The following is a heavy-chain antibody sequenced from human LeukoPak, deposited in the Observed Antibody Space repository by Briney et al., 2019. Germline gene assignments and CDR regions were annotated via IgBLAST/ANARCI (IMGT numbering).Heavy chain of an antibody. V-gene: IGHV3-74*01. Sequence: GGSLRLSCAASGFTFSSYWMHWVRQAPGKGLVWVSCINSDGSSTSHADSVKGRFTISRDNAKNTMYLQMNSLRAEDTAVYYCARVHYYDSSGYPVDFDYWGQGTLVTVSS. CDR3: ARVHYYDSSGYPVDFDY. CDR1: GFTFSSYW. D-gene: IGHD3-22*01. J-gene: IGHJ4*02. CDR2: INSDGSST.